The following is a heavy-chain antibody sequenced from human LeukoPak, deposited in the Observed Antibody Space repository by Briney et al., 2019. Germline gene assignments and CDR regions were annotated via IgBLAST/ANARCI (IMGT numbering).Heavy chain of an antibody. V-gene: IGHV3-21*01. CDR3: ARELYYYDSSGYDRRFDP. Sequence: GGSLRLSCAASGFTFSSYSMNWVRQAPGKGLEWVSSISSSSSYIYYADSVKGRFTISRDNAKNTLYLQMNSLRAEDTAVYYCARELYYYDSSGYDRRFDPWGQGTLVTVSS. D-gene: IGHD3-22*01. CDR1: GFTFSSYS. CDR2: ISSSSSYI. J-gene: IGHJ5*02.